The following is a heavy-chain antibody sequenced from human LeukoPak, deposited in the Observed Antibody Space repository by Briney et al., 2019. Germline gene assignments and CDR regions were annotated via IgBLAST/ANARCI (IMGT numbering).Heavy chain of an antibody. CDR1: AGSINSGSYY. CDR2: IYYSGST. V-gene: IGHV4-39*01. J-gene: IGHJ4*02. D-gene: IGHD5-18*01. Sequence: SETLSLTCTVSAGSINSGSYYWGWIRQPPGKGLDWIGCIYYSGSTYYNPSLKSRVTISLDTSKNQFSLKLNSVTAADTAMYYCARPRKADTATDYWGQGTLVTVSS. CDR3: ARPRKADTATDY.